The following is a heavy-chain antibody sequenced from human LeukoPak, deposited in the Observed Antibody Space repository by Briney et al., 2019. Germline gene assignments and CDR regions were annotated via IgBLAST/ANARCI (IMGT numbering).Heavy chain of an antibody. CDR2: ISYDGSNK. Sequence: PGGFLRLSCAASGFTFSSYGMHWVRQAPSKGLEWVAVISYDGSNKYYADSVKGRFTISRDNSKNTLYLQMNSLRAEDTAVYYCAKTWEQWLWGLDYWGQGTLVTVSS. V-gene: IGHV3-30*18. CDR1: GFTFSSYG. J-gene: IGHJ4*02. CDR3: AKTWEQWLWGLDY. D-gene: IGHD6-19*01.